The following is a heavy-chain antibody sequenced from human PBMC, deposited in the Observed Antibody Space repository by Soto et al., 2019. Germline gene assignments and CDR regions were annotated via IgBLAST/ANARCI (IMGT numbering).Heavy chain of an antibody. V-gene: IGHV1-18*01. CDR2: ISAYNGNT. CDR3: ARDPPPPAS. Sequence: QVQLVQSGAEVKKPGASVKVSCKASGYTFASYAISWMRQAPGQGLEWMGWISAYNGNTNYAQKLQGRVTMTTDTSTRTAYMELRSLRSDATAVYYCARDPPPPASWGQGTLVTVSS. CDR1: GYTFASYA. J-gene: IGHJ5*02. D-gene: IGHD2-2*01.